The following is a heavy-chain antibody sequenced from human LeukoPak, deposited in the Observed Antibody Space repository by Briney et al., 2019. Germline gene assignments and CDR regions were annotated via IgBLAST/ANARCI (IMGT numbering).Heavy chain of an antibody. J-gene: IGHJ4*02. CDR3: ARDPPHTTGWYSCLDY. Sequence: ASVKVSCKASGYTFTSYFMHWVRQAPGQGLEWMGVINPSDGSTSYAQKFQGRVTMTRDTSTSTAYMELSSLRSEDTAVYYCARDPPHTTGWYSCLDYWGQGTRVTVSS. CDR2: INPSDGST. CDR1: GYTFTSYF. V-gene: IGHV1-46*01. D-gene: IGHD6-19*01.